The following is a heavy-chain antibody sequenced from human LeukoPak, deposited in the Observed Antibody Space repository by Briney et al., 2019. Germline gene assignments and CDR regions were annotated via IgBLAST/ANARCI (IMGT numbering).Heavy chain of an antibody. D-gene: IGHD4-23*01. Sequence: GGSLRLSCAASGFTFSSYEMNWVRQAPGKGLEWVANIKQDGSEKYYVGSVKGRFTISRDNAKNSLYLQMNSLRAEDTAVYYCARDPYGGNSQGYWGQGTLVTVSS. J-gene: IGHJ4*02. V-gene: IGHV3-7*01. CDR1: GFTFSSYE. CDR3: ARDPYGGNSQGY. CDR2: IKQDGSEK.